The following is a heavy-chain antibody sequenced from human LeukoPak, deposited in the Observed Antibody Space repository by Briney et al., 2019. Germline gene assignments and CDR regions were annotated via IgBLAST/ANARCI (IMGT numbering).Heavy chain of an antibody. D-gene: IGHD2-15*01. CDR3: TTGWLDY. Sequence: GGSLRLPCTASGFTFSDYSMDWVRQAPGKGLEWVGRIKSRVDGGTADFAAPVKGRFTISRDDSKNILYLQLNSLKNEDTAVYYCTTGWLDYWGQGSLVTVSS. J-gene: IGHJ4*02. V-gene: IGHV3-15*07. CDR2: IKSRVDGGTA. CDR1: GFTFSDYS.